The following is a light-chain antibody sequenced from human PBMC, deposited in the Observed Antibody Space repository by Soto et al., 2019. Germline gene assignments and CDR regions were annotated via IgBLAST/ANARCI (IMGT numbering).Light chain of an antibody. CDR2: GAS. CDR3: QQYGSSPNT. V-gene: IGKV3-20*01. CDR1: QRVSSNY. Sequence: EIMLKQSPGTLSLSTGERATLSCRASQRVSSNYLAWYQQKPGQAPRLLIFGASSRATGIPDRFSGSGSGTDFTLTISRLEPEDFAVYYCQQYGSSPNTFGGGTKVDIK. J-gene: IGKJ4*01.